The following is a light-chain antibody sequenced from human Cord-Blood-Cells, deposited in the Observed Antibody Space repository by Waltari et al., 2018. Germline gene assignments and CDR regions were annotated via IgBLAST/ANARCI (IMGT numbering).Light chain of an antibody. CDR1: SSDVGGYNY. J-gene: IGLJ3*02. CDR2: DVS. CDR3: SSYTSSSTWV. V-gene: IGLV2-14*01. Sequence: QSALTQPASVSGSPGQSITISCTGTSSDVGGYNYVSWYQQHPGKAPKLMLYDVSKRPSGVSYRFSGSKSGNTASLTISGLQAEDEADYYCSSYTSSSTWVFGGGTKLTVL.